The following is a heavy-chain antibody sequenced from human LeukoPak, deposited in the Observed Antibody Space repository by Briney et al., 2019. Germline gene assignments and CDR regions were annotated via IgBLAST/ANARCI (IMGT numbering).Heavy chain of an antibody. J-gene: IGHJ4*02. CDR2: IYYSGST. D-gene: IGHD6-13*01. CDR1: GGSISSDH. CDR3: ARTFSSSWLDY. Sequence: SETLSLTRTVSGGSISSDHWSWIRQPPGKGLQWIGYIYYSGSTNYNPSLKSRVTISIDTSKNQFSLKVSSVTAADTAVYYCARTFSSSWLDYWGQGTLVTVSS. V-gene: IGHV4-59*01.